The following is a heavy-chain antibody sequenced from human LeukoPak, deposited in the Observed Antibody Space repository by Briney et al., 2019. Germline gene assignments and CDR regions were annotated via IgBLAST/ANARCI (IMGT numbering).Heavy chain of an antibody. CDR3: ARAGVRSGSWYFDY. J-gene: IGHJ4*02. D-gene: IGHD6-13*01. CDR2: IIPIFGTA. V-gene: IGHV1-69*05. CDR1: GGTFSSYA. Sequence: SVKASCKASGGTFSSYAISWVRQAPGQGLEWMGRIIPIFGTANYAQKFQGRVTITTDESTSTAYMELSSLRSEDTAVYYCARAGVRSGSWYFDYWGQGTLVTVSS.